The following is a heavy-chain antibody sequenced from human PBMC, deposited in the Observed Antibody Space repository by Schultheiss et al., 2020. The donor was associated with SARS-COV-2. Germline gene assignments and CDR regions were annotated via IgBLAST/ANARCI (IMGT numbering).Heavy chain of an antibody. D-gene: IGHD3-10*01. CDR2: ISYDGSNK. Sequence: GGSLRLSCAASGFTFSSYAMHWVRQASGKGLEWVAVISYDGSNKYYADSVKGRFTISRDNAKNSVYLQMNSLRAEDTAVYYCARSANILWFGEDYYYGMDVWGQGTTVTVSS. V-gene: IGHV3-30-3*01. CDR3: ARSANILWFGEDYYYGMDV. J-gene: IGHJ6*02. CDR1: GFTFSSYA.